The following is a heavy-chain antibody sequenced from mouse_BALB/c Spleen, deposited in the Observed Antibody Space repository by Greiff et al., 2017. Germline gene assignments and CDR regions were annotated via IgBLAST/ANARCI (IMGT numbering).Heavy chain of an antibody. D-gene: IGHD2-3*01. V-gene: IGHV2-4-1*01. CDR3: AREDDGLAFAY. Sequence: QVQLKESGPGLVQPSQSLSITCTASGFSLTSYGVHWVRQSPGKGLEWLGVIWSGGSTDYNAAFISRLSISKDNSKSQVFFKMHSLQADDTAIDYCAREDDGLAFAYWGQGTLVTVSA. CDR1: GFSLTSYG. CDR2: IWSGGST. J-gene: IGHJ3*01.